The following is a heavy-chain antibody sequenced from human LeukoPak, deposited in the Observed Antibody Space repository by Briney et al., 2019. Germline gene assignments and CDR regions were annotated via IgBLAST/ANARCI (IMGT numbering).Heavy chain of an antibody. J-gene: IGHJ6*02. V-gene: IGHV4-39*01. CDR1: GGSISSSIYY. D-gene: IGHD6-13*01. CDR2: IYYSGST. CDR3: ARQGAAAGIFYYYGMDV. Sequence: SETLSLTCTVSGGSISSSIYYWGWIRQPPGKGLEWIGSIYYSGSTYYNPSLKSRVTISVDTSKNQFSLKVSSVTAADTAVYYCARQGAAAGIFYYYGMDVWGQGTTVTVSS.